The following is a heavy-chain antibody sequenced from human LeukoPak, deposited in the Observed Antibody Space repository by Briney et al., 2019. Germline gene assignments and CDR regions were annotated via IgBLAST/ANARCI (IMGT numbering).Heavy chain of an antibody. D-gene: IGHD3-3*01. CDR2: IKQDGSDK. J-gene: IGHJ4*02. Sequence: GGSLRLSCEASGFTFSNYWMNWVRQAPGKGLEWVANIKQDGSDKYYVGSVKGRFTLSRDNAKNSLYLQMTGLRAEDTAVYYCARGYEVSCDYWGQGTLVTVSS. V-gene: IGHV3-7*01. CDR3: ARGYEVSCDY. CDR1: GFTFSNYW.